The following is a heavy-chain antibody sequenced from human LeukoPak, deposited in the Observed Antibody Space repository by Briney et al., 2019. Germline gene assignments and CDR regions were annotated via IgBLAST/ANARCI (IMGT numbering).Heavy chain of an antibody. J-gene: IGHJ4*02. D-gene: IGHD6-19*01. V-gene: IGHV1-3*03. Sequence: GASVKVSCKASGYTFTSYAMHWVRQAPGQRLEWMGWINAGNGNTKYSQEFQGRVTITRDTSASTAYMELSSLRSEDMAVYYCARDSLSSGQGHFDYWGQGTLVTVSS. CDR1: GYTFTSYA. CDR3: ARDSLSSGQGHFDY. CDR2: INAGNGNT.